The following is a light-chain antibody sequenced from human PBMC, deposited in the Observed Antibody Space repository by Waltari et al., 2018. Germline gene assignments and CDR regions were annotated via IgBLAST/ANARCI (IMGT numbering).Light chain of an antibody. Sequence: QSVLTQPPSASGTPGQRVTISCSGSSSNIGSNYVYWYQQLPGTAPTLLIYRNKPRPSGVPDRFSGSKSGPSASLAISGLRSEDEADYYCAAWDDSLSGRVFGGGTKLTVL. CDR1: SSNIGSNY. J-gene: IGLJ3*02. CDR3: AAWDDSLSGRV. CDR2: RNK. V-gene: IGLV1-47*01.